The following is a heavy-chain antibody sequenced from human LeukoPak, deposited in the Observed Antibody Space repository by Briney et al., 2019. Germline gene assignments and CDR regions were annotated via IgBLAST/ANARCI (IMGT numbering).Heavy chain of an antibody. D-gene: IGHD6-6*01. CDR1: GYSFATYW. Sequence: GESLKISCKGSGYSFATYWIGWGRQMPGKGLEWMGIIYPGDSDTRYSPSFQGQVTISADKSISTAYLQWSSLKASDTAIYYCARTNMPAREGTYFGYWGQGTLVTVSS. CDR2: IYPGDSDT. J-gene: IGHJ4*02. CDR3: ARTNMPAREGTYFGY. V-gene: IGHV5-51*01.